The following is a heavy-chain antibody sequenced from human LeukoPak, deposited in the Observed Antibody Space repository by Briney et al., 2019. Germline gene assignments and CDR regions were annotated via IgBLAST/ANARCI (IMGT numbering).Heavy chain of an antibody. J-gene: IGHJ4*02. D-gene: IGHD2-2*01. CDR1: GYSFSSYW. CDR2: IYPGDSDT. Sequence: GESLKISCKGSGYSFSSYWIGWVRQMPGKGLEWMGIIYPGDSDTRYSPSFQGQVIISADKSISTAYLQWSSLKASDTAMYYCARADCSNTSCYGGPADYWGQGTLVTVSS. CDR3: ARADCSNTSCYGGPADY. V-gene: IGHV5-51*01.